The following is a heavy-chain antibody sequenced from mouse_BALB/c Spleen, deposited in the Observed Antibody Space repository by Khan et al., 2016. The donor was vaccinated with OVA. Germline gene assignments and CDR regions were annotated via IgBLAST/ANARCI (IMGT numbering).Heavy chain of an antibody. V-gene: IGHV1-9*01. Sequence: QMQLEESGAELMKPGASVKISCKATGYTFNSYWIEWVKQRPGHGLEWIGEILPGRDNSNYNEKFKGKATFTADTSSNIAYMQLNSLTSEDSAVYYCARGAGTTYSMDYWGQGTSVTVSS. CDR3: ARGAGTTYSMDY. D-gene: IGHD4-1*01. J-gene: IGHJ4*01. CDR1: GYTFNSYW. CDR2: ILPGRDNS.